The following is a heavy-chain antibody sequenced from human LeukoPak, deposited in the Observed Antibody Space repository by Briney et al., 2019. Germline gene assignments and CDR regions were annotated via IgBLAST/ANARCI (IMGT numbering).Heavy chain of an antibody. CDR3: ARSLSYYGSGSYYPD. D-gene: IGHD3-10*01. CDR1: GGSISSYY. CDR2: IYTSGST. Sequence: SETLSLTCTVSGGSISSYYWSWIRQPAGKGLEWIGRIYTSGSTNYNPSLKSRVTMSVDTSKNQFSLKLSSVTAADTAVYYCARSLSYYGSGSYYPDWGQGTLVTVSS. J-gene: IGHJ4*02. V-gene: IGHV4-4*07.